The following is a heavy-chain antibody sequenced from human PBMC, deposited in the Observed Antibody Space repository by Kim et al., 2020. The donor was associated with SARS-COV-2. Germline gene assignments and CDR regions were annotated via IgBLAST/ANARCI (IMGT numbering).Heavy chain of an antibody. CDR2: IYSATGTT. J-gene: IGHJ5*02. V-gene: IGHV4-59*01. CDR1: GDSINNFF. CDR3: AKLRSNYFDT. Sequence: SETLSLTCSVSGDSINNFFWSWIRQPPGKGLEWIAYIYSATGTTNYNPSLQSRVSISADTSKNQVSLKMTSVTAADTAVYYCAKLRSNYFDTWGQGTLVT. D-gene: IGHD3-3*01.